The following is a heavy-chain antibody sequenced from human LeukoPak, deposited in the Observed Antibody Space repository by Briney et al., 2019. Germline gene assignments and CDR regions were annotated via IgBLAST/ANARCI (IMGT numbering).Heavy chain of an antibody. V-gene: IGHV3-64*01. D-gene: IGHD4/OR15-4a*01. CDR3: ARGAQLTDY. Sequence: PGGSLRLSCAASGFTFYTYGMHWVRQAPGKGLEYVSGIGPDGGTTYYAKSAKGRFTISRDNSKSMVYLQMGSLTADDMAVYYCARGAQLTDYWGQGTLVTVSS. CDR1: GFTFYTYG. J-gene: IGHJ4*02. CDR2: IGPDGGTT.